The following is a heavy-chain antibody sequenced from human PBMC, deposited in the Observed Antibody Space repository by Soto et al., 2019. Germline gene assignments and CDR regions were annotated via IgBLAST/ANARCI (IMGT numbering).Heavy chain of an antibody. Sequence: EVQLLESGGGLVQPGGSLRLSCAASGFTFSSYAMSWVRQAPGKGLEWVSAISGSGGSTYYADSVKGRFTISRDNSKNTLYLQMNSLRAEDTAVYYCAKDHGRYPGYSPDAFDIWGQGTMVTVSS. V-gene: IGHV3-23*01. CDR2: ISGSGGST. CDR1: GFTFSSYA. J-gene: IGHJ3*02. D-gene: IGHD4-4*01. CDR3: AKDHGRYPGYSPDAFDI.